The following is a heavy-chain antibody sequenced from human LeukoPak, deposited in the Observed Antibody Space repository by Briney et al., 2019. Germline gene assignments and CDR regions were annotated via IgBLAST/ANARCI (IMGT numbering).Heavy chain of an antibody. Sequence: GGSLRLSCAASGFTFSSYAMHWVRQAPGKGLEYVSAISSNGGSTYYANSVKGRFTISRDNSKNTLYLQMNSLRAEDTAVYYCAKAEEAEEQQLDQYFQHWGQGTLVTVSS. D-gene: IGHD6-13*01. J-gene: IGHJ1*01. CDR2: ISSNGGST. V-gene: IGHV3-64*01. CDR3: AKAEEAEEQQLDQYFQH. CDR1: GFTFSSYA.